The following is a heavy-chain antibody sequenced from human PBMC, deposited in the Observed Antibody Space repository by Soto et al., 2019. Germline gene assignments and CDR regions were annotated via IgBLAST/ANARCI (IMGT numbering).Heavy chain of an antibody. Sequence: PVGSLRLSCTASGFTFSDYYMSWFRQAPGKGLEWVSYISAGGGSIYYADSVKGRFTISRDNAKNSLYLQMNSLRVEDTAVYFCARDVTPYYYDTSGFYADPWGQGTLVTVSS. CDR3: ARDVTPYYYDTSGFYADP. V-gene: IGHV3-11*01. J-gene: IGHJ5*02. CDR1: GFTFSDYY. CDR2: ISAGGGSI. D-gene: IGHD3-22*01.